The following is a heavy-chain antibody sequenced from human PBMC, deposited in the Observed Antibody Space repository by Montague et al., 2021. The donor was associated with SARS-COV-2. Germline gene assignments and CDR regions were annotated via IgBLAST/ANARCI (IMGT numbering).Heavy chain of an antibody. CDR2: KYYSGST. J-gene: IGHJ4*02. Sequence: SETLSLTCTVSGASISSRSYYWGWIRQPPGKGLEWIGFKYYSGSTYYNLTLKSRVTISVDTSKNQFSLKLSSVTAADTAVYYCATLPSSITMFGVVKGYYVDDWGQGTLVTVSS. V-gene: IGHV4-39*01. D-gene: IGHD3-3*01. CDR1: GASISSRSYY. CDR3: ATLPSSITMFGVVKGYYVDD.